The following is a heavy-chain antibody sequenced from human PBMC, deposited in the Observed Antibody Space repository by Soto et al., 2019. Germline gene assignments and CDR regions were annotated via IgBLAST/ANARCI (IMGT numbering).Heavy chain of an antibody. V-gene: IGHV1-3*01. D-gene: IGHD4-17*01. CDR3: ARRRKDYGDYYYGMDV. CDR1: GYTFTSYG. J-gene: IGHJ6*02. Sequence: ASVKVSCKASGYTFTSYGISWVRQAPGQRLEWMGWINAGNGNTKYSQKFQGRVTITRDTSASTAYMELSSLRSEDTAVYYCARRRKDYGDYYYGMDVWG. CDR2: INAGNGNT.